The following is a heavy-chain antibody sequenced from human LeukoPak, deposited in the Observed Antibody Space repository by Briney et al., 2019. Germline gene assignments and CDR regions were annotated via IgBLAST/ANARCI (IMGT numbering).Heavy chain of an antibody. Sequence: ASVKVSCKASGYTFTSYGISWVRQAPGQGLEWMGWISAYNGSTNYAQKLQGRVTMTTDTSTSTAYMELRSLRSDDTAVYYCAREEYSSSFYYYYYGMDVWGQGTTVTVSS. CDR1: GYTFTSYG. J-gene: IGHJ6*02. CDR3: AREEYSSSFYYYYYGMDV. V-gene: IGHV1-18*01. CDR2: ISAYNGST. D-gene: IGHD6-6*01.